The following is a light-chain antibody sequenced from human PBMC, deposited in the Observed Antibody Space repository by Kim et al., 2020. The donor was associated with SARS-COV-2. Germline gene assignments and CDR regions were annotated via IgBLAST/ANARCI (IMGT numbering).Light chain of an antibody. J-gene: IGKJ4*01. CDR2: SAS. Sequence: ASVVYRVPCPCRASQGFRNYLSWYQPNPWLAPKVLIFSASILQSGAPSRFSCSGSGTDFTLTISSLQPEDFATYYCHQLNDYPLNFCGGTKVDIK. CDR1: QGFRNY. V-gene: IGKV1-9*01. CDR3: HQLNDYPLN.